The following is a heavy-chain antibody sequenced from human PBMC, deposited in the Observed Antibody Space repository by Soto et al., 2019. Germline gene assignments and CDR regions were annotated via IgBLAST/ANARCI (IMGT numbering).Heavy chain of an antibody. CDR2: IWYDGSNK. CDR3: ARTIYCSSTSCSYYYYGMDV. J-gene: IGHJ6*02. V-gene: IGHV3-33*08. Sequence: GGSLRLSCAASGFTFSGYGMHWVRQAPGKGLEWVAVIWYDGSNKYYADSVKGRFTISRDNSKNTLYLQMNSLRAEDTAVYYCARTIYCSSTSCSYYYYGMDVWGQGTTVTVSS. D-gene: IGHD2-2*01. CDR1: GFTFSGYG.